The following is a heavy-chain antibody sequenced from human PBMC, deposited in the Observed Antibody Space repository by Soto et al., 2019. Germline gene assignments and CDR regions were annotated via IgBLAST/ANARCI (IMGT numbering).Heavy chain of an antibody. CDR2: IIPISETT. CDR1: GGTFSSYA. Sequence: QVQLVQSGAEVKKPGSSVKVSCKASGGTFSSYAISWVRQAPGQGLEWMGGIIPISETTNYEQKFQGRVTITADESKSTAYMELSSLRSEDTDVYYCARSQGSSTSLEIYYYYYYGMDVWGQGTTVTVSS. V-gene: IGHV1-69*01. D-gene: IGHD2-2*01. J-gene: IGHJ6*02. CDR3: ARSQGSSTSLEIYYYYYYGMDV.